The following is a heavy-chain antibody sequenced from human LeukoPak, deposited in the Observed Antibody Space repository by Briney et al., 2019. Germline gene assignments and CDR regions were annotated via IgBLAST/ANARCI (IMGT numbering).Heavy chain of an antibody. CDR3: ARGGGGWLPFDY. Sequence: SETLPLTCTVSGGSVSSGSYYWSWIRQPPGKGLEWIGEINHSGSTNYNPSLKSRVTISVDTSKNQFSLKLSSVTAADTAVYYCARGGGGWLPFDYWGQGTLVTVSS. CDR1: GGSVSSGSYY. D-gene: IGHD5-24*01. J-gene: IGHJ4*02. CDR2: INHSGST. V-gene: IGHV4-39*07.